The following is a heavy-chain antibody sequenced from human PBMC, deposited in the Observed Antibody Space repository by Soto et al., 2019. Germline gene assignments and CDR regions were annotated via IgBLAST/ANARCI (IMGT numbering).Heavy chain of an antibody. CDR1: GASINNNDYY. V-gene: IGHV4-30-4*01. Sequence: QLQESGPGLVKPSQTLSLTCTVSGASINNNDYYWSWIRQTPGKGLEWIGYVYYSGTTDYIPSLKSRLSMSIDKSQNQLTLKLNSVSAADTATYYCARMSYFYDKWYFDLWGRGTLVTVSS. CDR2: VYYSGTT. J-gene: IGHJ2*01. D-gene: IGHD3-22*01. CDR3: ARMSYFYDKWYFDL.